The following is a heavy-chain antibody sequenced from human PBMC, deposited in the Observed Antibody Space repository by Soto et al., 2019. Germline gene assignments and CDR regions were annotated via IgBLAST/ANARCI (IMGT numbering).Heavy chain of an antibody. D-gene: IGHD1-1*01. CDR2: IYYIGTT. J-gene: IGHJ5*02. V-gene: IGHV4-31*03. CDR3: AKNETTRPWFDP. Sequence: QVQLQESGPGLVTASQTLSLTCTVSGGSIRNGNYYWSWIRQLPGKGLEWMGNIYYIGTTSYNPSLKSRVIISIDRSKNQFPLELTSVLAADTAVYYCAKNETTRPWFDPWGPGTLVTVSS. CDR1: GGSIRNGNYY.